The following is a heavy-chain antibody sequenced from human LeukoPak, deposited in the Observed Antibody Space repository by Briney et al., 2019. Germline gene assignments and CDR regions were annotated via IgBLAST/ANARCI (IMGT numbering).Heavy chain of an antibody. CDR1: GFSFSRYE. Sequence: GGSLRLSCATSGFSFSRYEMNWVRQAPGKGLEWVAYISGSGSKIYYADSVKGRFTISRDNAKNSLYLQMNSLRAEDTAVYYCARDREHRDYFDYWGQGTLVTVSS. CDR3: ARDREHRDYFDY. V-gene: IGHV3-48*03. J-gene: IGHJ4*02. CDR2: ISGSGSKI.